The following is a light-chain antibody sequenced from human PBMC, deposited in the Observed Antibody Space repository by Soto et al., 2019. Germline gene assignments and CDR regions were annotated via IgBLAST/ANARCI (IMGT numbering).Light chain of an antibody. J-gene: IGKJ2*01. CDR2: AAS. V-gene: IGKV3-20*01. CDR1: QSVSANF. Sequence: EIVLTQSPGTLSLSPGERATLSCRARQSVSANFVAWYQQKPGQPPRLFIFAASGRAAGIPDRFSGSGSGTDFTLTISRLEPADFAVYYCQQDGSSPSPFAQGTKLEI. CDR3: QQDGSSPSP.